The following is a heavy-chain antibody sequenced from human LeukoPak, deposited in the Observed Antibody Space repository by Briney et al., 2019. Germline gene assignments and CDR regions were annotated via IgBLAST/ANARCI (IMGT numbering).Heavy chain of an antibody. CDR1: GSTFTGYY. J-gene: IGHJ5*02. D-gene: IGHD3-9*01. V-gene: IGHV1-2*02. Sequence: ASVKVSCKASGSTFTGYYMHWVRQAPGQGLEWMGWINPNSGGTNYAQKFQGRVTMTRDTSISPAYMELSRLRSDDTAVYYCARVTTFYDILTGYRNWFDPWGQGTLVTVSS. CDR3: ARVTTFYDILTGYRNWFDP. CDR2: INPNSGGT.